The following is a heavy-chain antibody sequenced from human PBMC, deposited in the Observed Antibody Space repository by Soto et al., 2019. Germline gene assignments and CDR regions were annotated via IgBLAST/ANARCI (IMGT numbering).Heavy chain of an antibody. Sequence: SVKVSCKASGGTFSSYAISWVRQAPGQGLEWMGGIIPIFGTANYAQKFQGRVTITADESTSAAYMELSSLRSEDTAVYYCARDARMVATNYYYYYGMDVWGQGTTVTVSS. CDR3: ARDARMVATNYYYYYGMDV. CDR1: GGTFSSYA. D-gene: IGHD5-12*01. CDR2: IIPIFGTA. J-gene: IGHJ6*02. V-gene: IGHV1-69*13.